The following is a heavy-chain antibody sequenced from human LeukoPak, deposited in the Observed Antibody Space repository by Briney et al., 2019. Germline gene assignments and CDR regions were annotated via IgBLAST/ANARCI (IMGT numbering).Heavy chain of an antibody. V-gene: IGHV3-15*01. Sequence: GGSLRLSCAASGFTFSSAWLSWVRQTPGEGLEWVARIKSKTDGGTTDYAALVKGRFTISRDDSKNTLYLQMNSLKTEDTAVYYCTTAWAAGPPWGQGTLVTVSS. CDR2: IKSKTDGGTT. J-gene: IGHJ5*02. CDR3: TTAWAAGPP. D-gene: IGHD6-19*01. CDR1: GFTFSSAW.